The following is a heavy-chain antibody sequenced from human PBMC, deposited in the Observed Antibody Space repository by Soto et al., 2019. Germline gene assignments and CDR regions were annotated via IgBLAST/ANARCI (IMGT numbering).Heavy chain of an antibody. CDR2: IYWNDDK. D-gene: IGHD3-3*01. Sequence: SGPTLVNPTQTLTLTCTFSGFSLSTSGVCVVWIRQPPGKALEWLALIYWNDDKRYSPSLKSRLTITKDTSKNQVVLTMTNMDPVDTATYYCAHISQTYYDFWSGQSYYFDYWGQGTLVTVSS. V-gene: IGHV2-5*01. CDR3: AHISQTYYDFWSGQSYYFDY. J-gene: IGHJ4*02. CDR1: GFSLSTSGVC.